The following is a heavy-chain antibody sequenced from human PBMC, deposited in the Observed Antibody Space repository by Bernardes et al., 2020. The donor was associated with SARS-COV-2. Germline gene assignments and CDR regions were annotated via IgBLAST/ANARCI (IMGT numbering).Heavy chain of an antibody. CDR1: GVPLSSHG. J-gene: IGHJ4*02. CDR2: ISYDGSNK. V-gene: IGHV3-30*03. CDR3: ARDFGYCTNGVCYTAEAYYFDY. D-gene: IGHD2-8*01. Sequence: GGSLSPPRAAPGVPLSSHGMPWVRPAPGKGLEWGAVISYDGSNKYYADSVKGRVTISPDNSKNTLYLQMNSLRAEDTAVYYCARDFGYCTNGVCYTAEAYYFDYWGQGTLVTVSS.